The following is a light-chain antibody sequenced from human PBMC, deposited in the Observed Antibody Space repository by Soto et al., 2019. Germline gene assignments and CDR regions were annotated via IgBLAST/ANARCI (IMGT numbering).Light chain of an antibody. Sequence: QSVLTQPASVSGSPGQSITISCTGTSSDVGSYNLVSWYQQHPGKAPKLMIYEGSKRPSGVSNRFSGSKSGNTASLTISGIQPQDQADYYCCSYAGRSTPYVFGTGTKVXVL. CDR1: SSDVGSYNL. V-gene: IGLV2-23*01. CDR2: EGS. J-gene: IGLJ1*01. CDR3: CSYAGRSTPYV.